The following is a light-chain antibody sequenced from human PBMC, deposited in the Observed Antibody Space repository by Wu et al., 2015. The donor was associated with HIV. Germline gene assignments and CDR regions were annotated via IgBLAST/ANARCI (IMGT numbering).Light chain of an antibody. Sequence: DIQMTQSPPTLSASVGDRVTITCRASQSISNWLAWYQQKPGKAPNLLIYKASTLESGVPSRFSGSGSGTEFTLTISSLQPDDFGIYYCQQYKSYPGTFGQGTKVEIK. V-gene: IGKV1-5*03. CDR1: QSISNW. CDR3: QQYKSYPGT. CDR2: KAS. J-gene: IGKJ1*01.